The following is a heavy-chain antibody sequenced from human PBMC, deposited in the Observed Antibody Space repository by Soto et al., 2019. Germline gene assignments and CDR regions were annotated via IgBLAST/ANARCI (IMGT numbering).Heavy chain of an antibody. CDR2: ISFDGRNT. CDR3: AKQSGAGSYYNAGSGGHFAY. Sequence: QVQLVESGGGVVQPGRSLRLSCAASGFTFNNYGMHWVRQAPGKGLEWMVVISFDGRNTYYADSVKGRFTISRDNSKNPXYXXMTSLRAEDTAVYYCAKQSGAGSYYNAGSGGHFAYWGQGTLVTVSS. J-gene: IGHJ4*02. V-gene: IGHV3-30*18. D-gene: IGHD3-10*01. CDR1: GFTFNNYG.